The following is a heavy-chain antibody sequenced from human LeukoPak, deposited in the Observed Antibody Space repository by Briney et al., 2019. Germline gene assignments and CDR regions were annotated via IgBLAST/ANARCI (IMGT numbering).Heavy chain of an antibody. CDR2: ISAYNGNT. CDR1: GYTFTSYG. CDR3: ARDLDDYGDYGYFDY. Sequence: GASVKVSCKASGYTFTSYGISWVRQAPGQGPEWMGWISAYNGNTNYAQKLQGRVTMTTDTSTSTAYMELRSLRSDDTAVYYCARDLDDYGDYGYFDYWGQGTLVTVSS. V-gene: IGHV1-18*01. D-gene: IGHD4-17*01. J-gene: IGHJ4*02.